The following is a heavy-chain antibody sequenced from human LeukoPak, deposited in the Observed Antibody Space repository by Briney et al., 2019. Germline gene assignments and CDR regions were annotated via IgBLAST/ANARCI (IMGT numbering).Heavy chain of an antibody. V-gene: IGHV4-4*07. CDR1: GGSISSYY. Sequence: SETLSLTCTVSGGSISSYYWSWIRQPAGKGLEWIGRIYTSGSTNYNPSLKSRVTISVDTSRNQFSLKLTSMTAADTAIYYCAREGGYGDYIHASDVWGQGTMVTVSS. CDR2: IYTSGST. J-gene: IGHJ3*01. CDR3: AREGGYGDYIHASDV. D-gene: IGHD4-17*01.